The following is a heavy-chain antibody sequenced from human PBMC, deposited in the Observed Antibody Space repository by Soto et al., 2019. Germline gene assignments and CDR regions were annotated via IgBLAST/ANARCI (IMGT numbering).Heavy chain of an antibody. CDR3: ARTDRDFYVLDV. J-gene: IGHJ6*02. Sequence: EVQLVESGGGLVQPGGTLRRSCEASGFTFRNYDMHWVRQGTGKGLEWVSGISAAGDPDYADSVEGRFTISRENAQNSFFLQMNSLIVGDTAVYYCARTDRDFYVLDVWGPGTTVIVSS. CDR2: ISAAGDP. CDR1: GFTFRNYD. V-gene: IGHV3-13*05.